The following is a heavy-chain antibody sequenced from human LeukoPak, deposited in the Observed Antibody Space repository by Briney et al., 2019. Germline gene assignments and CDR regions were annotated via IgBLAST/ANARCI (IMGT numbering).Heavy chain of an antibody. CDR3: AKRGGDYGSGSYYRHDAFDI. J-gene: IGHJ3*02. CDR1: GFTFSGSA. Sequence: PGGSLRLSSAASGFTFSGSAMHWVRQASGKGLEWVGRIRSKANSYATAYAASVKGRFTISRDDSKNTAYLQMNSLRAEDTAVYYCAKRGGDYGSGSYYRHDAFDIWGQGTMVTVSS. V-gene: IGHV3-73*01. CDR2: IRSKANSYAT. D-gene: IGHD3-10*01.